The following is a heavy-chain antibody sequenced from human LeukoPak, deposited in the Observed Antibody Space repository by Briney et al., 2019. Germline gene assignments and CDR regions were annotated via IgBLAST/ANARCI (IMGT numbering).Heavy chain of an antibody. J-gene: IGHJ4*02. Sequence: GASVKVSCKASGYTFTSYGISWVRQAPGQGLEWMGWISAYNGNTNYAQKLQGRVTMTTDTSTSTAYMELRSLRSDDTAVYYCARDPYPGAAAPLTNDYWGQGTLVTVSS. CDR2: ISAYNGNT. CDR1: GYTFTSYG. V-gene: IGHV1-18*01. CDR3: ARDPYPGAAAPLTNDY. D-gene: IGHD6-13*01.